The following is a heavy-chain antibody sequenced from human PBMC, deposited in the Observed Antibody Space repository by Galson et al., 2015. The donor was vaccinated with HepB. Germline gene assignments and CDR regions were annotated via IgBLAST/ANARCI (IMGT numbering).Heavy chain of an antibody. D-gene: IGHD4-17*01. J-gene: IGHJ6*02. CDR2: IWYDGSNK. Sequence: SLRLSCAASGFTFSSYGMHWVRQAPGKGLEWVAVIWYDGSNKYYADSVKGRFTISRDNSKNTLYLQMNSLRAEDTAVYYCAREYRGPDGNDYGDYGGGTSYYYYGMDVWGQGTTVTVSS. CDR3: AREYRGPDGNDYGDYGGGTSYYYYGMDV. V-gene: IGHV3-33*08. CDR1: GFTFSSYG.